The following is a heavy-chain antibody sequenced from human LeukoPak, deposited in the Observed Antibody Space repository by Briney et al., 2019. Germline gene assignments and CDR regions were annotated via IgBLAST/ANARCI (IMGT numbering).Heavy chain of an antibody. CDR2: INHSGST. D-gene: IGHD3-10*01. CDR3: ARVTPRITMVRGVIRQYFQH. J-gene: IGHJ1*01. CDR1: GGSFSGYC. V-gene: IGHV4-34*01. Sequence: PSETLSLTCAVYGGSFSGYCWSWIRQPPGKGLEWIGEINHSGSTNYNPSLKSRVTISVDTSKNQFSLKLSSVTAADTAVYYCARVTPRITMVRGVIRQYFQHWGQGTLVTVSS.